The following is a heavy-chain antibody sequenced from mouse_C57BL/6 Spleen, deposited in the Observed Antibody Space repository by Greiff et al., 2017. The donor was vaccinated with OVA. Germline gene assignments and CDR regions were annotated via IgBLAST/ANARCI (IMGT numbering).Heavy chain of an antibody. V-gene: IGHV14-4*01. CDR1: GFNIKDDY. CDR2: IDPENGDT. Sequence: VQLQQSGAELVRPGASVKLSCTASGFNIKDDYMHWVKQRPEQGLEWIGWIDPENGDTEYASKFQGKATITADTSSNTAYLQLSSLTSEDTAVYYCTKYYGSSSGYFDVWGTGTTVTVSS. J-gene: IGHJ1*03. CDR3: TKYYGSSSGYFDV. D-gene: IGHD1-1*01.